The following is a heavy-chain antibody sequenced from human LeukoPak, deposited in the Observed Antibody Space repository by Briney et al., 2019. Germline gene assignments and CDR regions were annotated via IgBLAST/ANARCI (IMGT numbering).Heavy chain of an antibody. CDR2: IKSKTDGGTT. Sequence: GGSLRLSCAASGLTFSNAWMSWVRQAPGKGLEWIGRIKSKTDGGTTDYAAPVKGRFTISRDDSKNTLYLQMNSLKTEDTAVYYCTTDNSGSSGRDVWGKGTTVTVSS. V-gene: IGHV3-15*01. CDR1: GLTFSNAW. D-gene: IGHD1-26*01. J-gene: IGHJ6*04. CDR3: TTDNSGSSGRDV.